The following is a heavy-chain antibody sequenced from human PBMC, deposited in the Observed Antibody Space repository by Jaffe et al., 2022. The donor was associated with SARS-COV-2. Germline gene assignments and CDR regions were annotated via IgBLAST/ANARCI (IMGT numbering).Heavy chain of an antibody. V-gene: IGHV3-30*18. CDR1: GFTFSSYG. CDR3: AKDGSSSGWYEGEEY. Sequence: QVQLVESGGGVVQPGRSLRLSCAASGFTFSSYGMHWVRQAPGKGLEWVAVISYDGSNKYYADSVKGRFTISRDNSKNTLYLQMNSLRAEDTAVYYCAKDGSSSGWYEGEEYWGQGTLVTVSS. J-gene: IGHJ4*02. CDR2: ISYDGSNK. D-gene: IGHD6-19*01.